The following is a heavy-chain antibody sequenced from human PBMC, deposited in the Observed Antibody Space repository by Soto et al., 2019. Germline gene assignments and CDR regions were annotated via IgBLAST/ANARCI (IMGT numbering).Heavy chain of an antibody. CDR1: GFTFSSYW. Sequence: GGSLRLSCAASGFTFSSYWMSWVRQAPGKGLEWVANIKQDGSEKYYVDSVKGRFTISRDNAKNSLYLQMNSLRAEDTAVYYCARVPTYDSSGYYYYYGMDVWGQGTTVTVSS. V-gene: IGHV3-7*01. D-gene: IGHD3-22*01. J-gene: IGHJ6*02. CDR2: IKQDGSEK. CDR3: ARVPTYDSSGYYYYYGMDV.